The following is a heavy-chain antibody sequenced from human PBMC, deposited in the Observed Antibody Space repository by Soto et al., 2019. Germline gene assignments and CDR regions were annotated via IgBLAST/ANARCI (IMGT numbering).Heavy chain of an antibody. D-gene: IGHD3-22*01. CDR3: ARDRSLTYYYDSSGYDLGY. CDR1: GFTFSSYA. J-gene: IGHJ4*02. Sequence: GGSLRLSCTASGFTFSSYAMHWVRQAPGKGLEWVAVISYDGSNKYYADSVKGRFTISRDNSNNTLYLLMNSLRAEDRAVYYCARDRSLTYYYDSSGYDLGYWGQGTLVTVSS. V-gene: IGHV3-30-3*01. CDR2: ISYDGSNK.